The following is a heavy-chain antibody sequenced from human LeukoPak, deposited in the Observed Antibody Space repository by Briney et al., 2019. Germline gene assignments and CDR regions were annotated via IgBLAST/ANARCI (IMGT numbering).Heavy chain of an antibody. CDR1: GYTFTSYG. Sequence: ASMKVSCKASGYTFTSYGISWVRQAPGQGLEWMGWISAYNGNTNYAQKLQGRVTMTTDTSTSTAYMERRSLISDDTAVYYCARIRRSVAGPHGMDVWGQGTTVTVSS. V-gene: IGHV1-18*01. J-gene: IGHJ6*02. CDR3: ARIRRSVAGPHGMDV. D-gene: IGHD6-19*01. CDR2: ISAYNGNT.